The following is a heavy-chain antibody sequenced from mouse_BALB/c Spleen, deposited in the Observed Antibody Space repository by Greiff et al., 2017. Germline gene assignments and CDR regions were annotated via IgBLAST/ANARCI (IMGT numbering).Heavy chain of an antibody. CDR1: GYSFTGYT. D-gene: IGHD1-1*01. CDR2: INPYNGGT. CDR3: ARRDYYGSSYGGAMDY. J-gene: IGHJ4*01. Sequence: EVQLVESGPELVKPGASMKISCKASGYSFTGYTMNWVKQSHGKNLEWIGLINPYNGGTSYNQKFKGKATLTVDKSSSTAYMELLSLTSEDSAVYYCARRDYYGSSYGGAMDYWGQGTSVTVSS. V-gene: IGHV1-18*01.